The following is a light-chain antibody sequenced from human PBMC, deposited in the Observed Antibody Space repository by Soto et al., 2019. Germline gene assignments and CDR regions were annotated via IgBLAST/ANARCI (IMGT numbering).Light chain of an antibody. V-gene: IGKV3-20*01. CDR3: QQYGRSPYT. J-gene: IGKJ2*01. Sequence: EIVLTQSPGTLSLSPGERATLSCRASQSVSSNYLAWYQQKPGQAPRLLIYSASSRATGIPDRFSGSGSGTDFTLTISRLEPEDFAVYYCQQYGRSPYTIGQGTKLEIK. CDR2: SAS. CDR1: QSVSSNY.